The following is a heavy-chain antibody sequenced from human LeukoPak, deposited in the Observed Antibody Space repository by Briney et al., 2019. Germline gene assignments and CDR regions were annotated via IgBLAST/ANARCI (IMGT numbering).Heavy chain of an antibody. D-gene: IGHD4-17*01. CDR2: IWDDGTNK. CDR3: ANDQGIGDYASPDY. J-gene: IGHJ4*02. V-gene: IGHV3-33*06. Sequence: GGSLRLSCAASGFTFSSFGMHWVRQAPGTGLEWVAIIWDDGTNKYYADFVKGRFTISRDNSKNMMYLQMNSLRADDPAVYYCANDQGIGDYASPDYWGQGTLVTVSS. CDR1: GFTFSSFG.